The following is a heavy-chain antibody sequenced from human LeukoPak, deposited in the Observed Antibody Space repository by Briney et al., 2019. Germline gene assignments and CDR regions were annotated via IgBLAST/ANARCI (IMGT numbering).Heavy chain of an antibody. CDR3: ARGAGSGTYYKSYYYYAMDV. J-gene: IGHJ6*02. V-gene: IGHV1-69*13. D-gene: IGHD3-10*01. Sequence: ASAKVSCKASGYTFTVYYMHWVRQAPGQGLEWMGGIIPIFATANYAQKFQGRLTIIADESTTTAYMELSSLRSEDTAVYYCARGAGSGTYYKSYYYYAMDVWGQGTTVTVSS. CDR2: IIPIFATA. CDR1: GYTFTVYY.